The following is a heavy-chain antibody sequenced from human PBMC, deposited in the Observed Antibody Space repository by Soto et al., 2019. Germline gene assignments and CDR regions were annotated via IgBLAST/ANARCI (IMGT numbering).Heavy chain of an antibody. CDR3: ARGVRSLRFLEWLPSYGMDV. Sequence: SETLSLTCAVYGGSFSGYYWSWIRQPPGKGLEWSGEINHSGSTNYNPSLKSRVTISVDTSNNQFSLKLSSVTAADTAVYYCARGVRSLRFLEWLPSYGMDVWGQGTTVTVSS. V-gene: IGHV4-34*01. D-gene: IGHD3-3*01. CDR1: GGSFSGYY. J-gene: IGHJ6*02. CDR2: INHSGST.